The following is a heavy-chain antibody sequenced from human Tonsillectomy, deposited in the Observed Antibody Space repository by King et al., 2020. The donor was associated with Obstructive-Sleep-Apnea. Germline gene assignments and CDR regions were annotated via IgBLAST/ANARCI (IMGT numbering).Heavy chain of an antibody. CDR1: GGPFSGYY. CDR2: INHSGST. V-gene: IGHV4-34*01. CDR3: AARAMVRGTWGMDV. J-gene: IGHJ6*02. Sequence: VQLTQWGAGLLKPSETLSLPCVVYGGPFSGYYWSWIRQPPGKGLEWIGEINHSGSTNYNPSLKSRVTISVDTSKNQFSLKLSSVTAADTAVYYCAARAMVRGTWGMDVWGQGTTVTVSS. D-gene: IGHD3-10*01.